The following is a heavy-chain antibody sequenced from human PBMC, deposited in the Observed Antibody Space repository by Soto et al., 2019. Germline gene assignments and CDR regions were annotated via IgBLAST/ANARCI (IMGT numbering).Heavy chain of an antibody. J-gene: IGHJ4*02. V-gene: IGHV4-59*01. CDR3: ARAQFLEWPHFDY. CDR1: GGSISSYY. CDR2: IYYSGST. Sequence: SETLSLTCTVSGGSISSYYWSWIRQPPGKGLEWIGYIYYSGSTNYNPSLKSRVTISVDTSKNQFSLKLSSVTAADTAVYYCARAQFLEWPHFDYWGQGTLVTVSS. D-gene: IGHD3-3*01.